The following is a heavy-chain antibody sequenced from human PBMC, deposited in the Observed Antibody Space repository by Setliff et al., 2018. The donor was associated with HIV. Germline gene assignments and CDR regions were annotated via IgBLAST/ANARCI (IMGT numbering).Heavy chain of an antibody. CDR1: GGSFSGYY. J-gene: IGHJ4*02. CDR2: INHSGST. CDR3: ARVWLHKDADIPRFDY. D-gene: IGHD6-19*01. Sequence: PSETLSLTCAVYGGSFSGYYWSWIRQPPGKGLEWIGEINHSGSTNYNPSLKSRVTISVDTSKNQFSLKLSSVTAADTAVYYCARVWLHKDADIPRFDYWGQGTLVTVSS. V-gene: IGHV4-34*01.